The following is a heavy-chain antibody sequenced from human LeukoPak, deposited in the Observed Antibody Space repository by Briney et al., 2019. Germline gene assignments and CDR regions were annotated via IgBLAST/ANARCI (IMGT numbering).Heavy chain of an antibody. CDR2: INHSGST. J-gene: IGHJ3*02. CDR1: GGSFSGYY. Sequence: KPSETLSLTCAVYGGSFSGYYWSWIRQPPGKGLEWIGEINHSGSTNCNPSLKSRVTISVDTSKKQFSLKLSSVTAADTTVYYCARGWRYCTDNSCYHAPFDIWGQGTMVTVSS. CDR3: ARGWRYCTDNSCYHAPFDI. D-gene: IGHD2-15*01. V-gene: IGHV4-34*01.